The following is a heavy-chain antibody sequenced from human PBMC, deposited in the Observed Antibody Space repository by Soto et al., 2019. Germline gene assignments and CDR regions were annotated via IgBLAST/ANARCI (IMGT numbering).Heavy chain of an antibody. Sequence: SVKVSCKTSGGTFSSYDISWVRQAHGQGLEWMGGIIPIFGTAKYVQKFQGRVTITADESTSTAYLELSSLKASDTAMYYCATQGYGTSMGYYYAMDAWGQGTPVTVSS. CDR3: ATQGYGTSMGYYYAMDA. D-gene: IGHD5-18*01. V-gene: IGHV1-69*13. J-gene: IGHJ6*02. CDR2: IIPIFGTA. CDR1: GGTFSSYD.